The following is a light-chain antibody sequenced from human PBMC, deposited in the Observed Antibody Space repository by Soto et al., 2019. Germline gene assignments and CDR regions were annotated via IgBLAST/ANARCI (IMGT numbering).Light chain of an antibody. V-gene: IGKV1-27*01. Sequence: DIQMTQSPSSLSASVGDRVTITCRASQGIANYLAWYQQKPGKVPKLLIYAASTLQSGVPSRFSGTGSGTDFILTISSLQAEDVATYYCQRYNTAPRTFGQGTTVEIK. J-gene: IGKJ1*01. CDR1: QGIANY. CDR2: AAS. CDR3: QRYNTAPRT.